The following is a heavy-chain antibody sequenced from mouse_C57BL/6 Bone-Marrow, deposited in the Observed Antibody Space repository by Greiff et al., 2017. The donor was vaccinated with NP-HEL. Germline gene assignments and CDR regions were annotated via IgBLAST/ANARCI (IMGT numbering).Heavy chain of an antibody. Sequence: QVQLKQPGAELVKPGASVKLSCKASGYTFTSYWMQWVKQRPGQGLEWIGEIDPSDSYTNYNQKFKGKATLTVDTSSSTAYMQLSSLTSEDSAVYYCARVLYYGSSYWSYEDYWGQGTSVTVSS. D-gene: IGHD1-1*01. CDR3: ARVLYYGSSYWSYEDY. J-gene: IGHJ4*01. V-gene: IGHV1-50*01. CDR2: IDPSDSYT. CDR1: GYTFTSYW.